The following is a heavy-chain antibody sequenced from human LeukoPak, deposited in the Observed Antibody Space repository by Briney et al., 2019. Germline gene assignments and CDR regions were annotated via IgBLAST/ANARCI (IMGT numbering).Heavy chain of an antibody. CDR3: AKARDGYKDY. D-gene: IGHD5-24*01. Sequence: GGSLSLSCAASGFTFNDYAMHWVRQAPGKGLEWVSGISWNSGSIGYADSVKGRFTISRDNAKNSLYLQMNSLRAEDTALYYCAKARDGYKDYWGQGTLVTVSS. J-gene: IGHJ4*02. CDR1: GFTFNDYA. CDR2: ISWNSGSI. V-gene: IGHV3-9*01.